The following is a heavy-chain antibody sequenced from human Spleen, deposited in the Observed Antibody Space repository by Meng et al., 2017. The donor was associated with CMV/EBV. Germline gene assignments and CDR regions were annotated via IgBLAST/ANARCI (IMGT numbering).Heavy chain of an antibody. V-gene: IGHV3-20*01. Sequence: GESLKISCAASGFTFDDYGMSWVRQAPGKGLEWVSGINWNGGSTGYADSVKGRFTISRDNAKNSLYLQMNSLRAEDTALYRCARSPGGYYYNWFDPWGQGTLVTVSS. CDR3: ARSPGGYYYNWFDP. J-gene: IGHJ5*02. CDR1: GFTFDDYG. D-gene: IGHD3-10*01. CDR2: INWNGGST.